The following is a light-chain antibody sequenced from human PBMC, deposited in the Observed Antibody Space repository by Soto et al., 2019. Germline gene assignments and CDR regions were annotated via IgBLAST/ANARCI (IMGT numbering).Light chain of an antibody. Sequence: DVVMTQSPLSLPVTLGQSASISCKSSQSLGYSDGNTYVNWLQQRPGQPPRCLFYKVSERDSGVPDRFRGSGSGIDFTLTISRVGAEDVGVYFCRQGTYLLFTFCPGTEV. CDR1: QSLGYSDGNTY. V-gene: IGKV2-30*01. CDR3: RQGTYLLFT. CDR2: KVS. J-gene: IGKJ3*01.